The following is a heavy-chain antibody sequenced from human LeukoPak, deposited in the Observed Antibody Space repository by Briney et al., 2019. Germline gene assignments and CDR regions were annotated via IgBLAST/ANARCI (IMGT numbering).Heavy chain of an antibody. Sequence: GGSLRLSCAASGFPFSSYSMSWVRQAPGKGLEWVSGIVGTTGTTYYADSVQGRFTISRDNSKNTLYLEMNSLRGEDTAVYYCAKDRPNFYETSGSYYKIKGDFWGQGSLVTVS. CDR1: GFPFSSYS. CDR2: IVGTTGTT. J-gene: IGHJ4*02. CDR3: AKDRPNFYETSGSYYKIKGDF. D-gene: IGHD3-10*01. V-gene: IGHV3-23*01.